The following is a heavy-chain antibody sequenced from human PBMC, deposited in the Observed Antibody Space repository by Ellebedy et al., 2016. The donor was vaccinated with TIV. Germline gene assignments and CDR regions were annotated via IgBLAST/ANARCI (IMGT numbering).Heavy chain of an antibody. Sequence: SVKVSXXASGGTFSSYAISWVRQAPGQGLEWMGGIIPIFGTANYAQKFQGRVTITADESTSTAYMELSSLRSEDTAVYYCARKLYDSSGYYYPEEYFDYWGQGTLVTVSS. V-gene: IGHV1-69*13. CDR3: ARKLYDSSGYYYPEEYFDY. CDR1: GGTFSSYA. CDR2: IIPIFGTA. J-gene: IGHJ4*02. D-gene: IGHD3-22*01.